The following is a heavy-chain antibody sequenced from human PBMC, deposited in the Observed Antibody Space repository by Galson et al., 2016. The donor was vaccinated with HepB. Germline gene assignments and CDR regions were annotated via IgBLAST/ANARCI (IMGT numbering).Heavy chain of an antibody. Sequence: ETLSLTCSVSGGSISNYYWSWIRKPPGKGLEWIGYVSYSGSTNYNPSLKSRVTISVDTSKNHCSLKLSSVTAADTAVYYCAREVGVPGVTYGMDVWGQGTTVTVSS. V-gene: IGHV4-59*01. CDR1: GGSISNYY. CDR3: AREVGVPGVTYGMDV. J-gene: IGHJ6*02. D-gene: IGHD2-2*01. CDR2: VSYSGST.